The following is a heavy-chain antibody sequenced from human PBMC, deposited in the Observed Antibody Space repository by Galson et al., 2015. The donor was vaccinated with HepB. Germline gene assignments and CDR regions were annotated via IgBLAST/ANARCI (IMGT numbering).Heavy chain of an antibody. Sequence: SLRLSCAASGFTFSISAIHWVRQAPGKGLEWVALIWYDGNNKYYADSVKGRFTISRDNSKTTVYLQMNSLRAEDTAVYYCARYYGDYLLDYWGQGTLVTVSS. J-gene: IGHJ4*02. D-gene: IGHD4-17*01. CDR2: IWYDGNNK. V-gene: IGHV3-30*04. CDR1: GFTFSISA. CDR3: ARYYGDYLLDY.